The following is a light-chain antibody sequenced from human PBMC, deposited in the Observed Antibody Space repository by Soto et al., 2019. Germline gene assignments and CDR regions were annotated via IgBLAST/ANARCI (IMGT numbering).Light chain of an antibody. Sequence: EIVFTQSPGTLSFSPGERATLSCRASQSVSSNLAWYQQKPGQAPRLLIYGASTRATGIPARFSGSGSGTEFTLTISSLQSEDFAVYYCQQYNNWPPWTLGQGTKVDIK. CDR3: QQYNNWPPWT. CDR2: GAS. J-gene: IGKJ1*01. V-gene: IGKV3-15*01. CDR1: QSVSSN.